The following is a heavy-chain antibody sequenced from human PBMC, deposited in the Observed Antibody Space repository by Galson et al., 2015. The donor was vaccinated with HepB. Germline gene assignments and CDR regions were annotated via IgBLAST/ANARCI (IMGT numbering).Heavy chain of an antibody. V-gene: IGHV1-18*01. D-gene: IGHD6-19*01. CDR3: ATRRYSSGWSYDY. Sequence: SCKASGYTFTSYGITWVRQAPGQGLEWMGWISPDNGDTNYAQKLQGRLTLSTDKSTSTAYMELRSLRSDDTAVYYCATRRYSSGWSYDYWGQGTLVTVSS. J-gene: IGHJ4*02. CDR2: ISPDNGDT. CDR1: GYTFTSYG.